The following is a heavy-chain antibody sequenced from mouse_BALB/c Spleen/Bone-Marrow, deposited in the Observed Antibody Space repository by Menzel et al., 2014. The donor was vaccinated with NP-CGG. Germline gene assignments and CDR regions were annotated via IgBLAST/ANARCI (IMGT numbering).Heavy chain of an antibody. J-gene: IGHJ3*01. CDR1: GFNIKDTY. D-gene: IGHD2-3*01. CDR2: IDPANGNT. CDR3: ARRVDGYYAWFAY. V-gene: IGHV14-3*02. Sequence: VQLKESGAELVKPGASVKLSCTASGFNIKDTYMHWVKQRPEQGLEWIGRIDPANGNTKYDPKFQGKATITADTSSNTAYLQLSSLTSEDTAVYYCARRVDGYYAWFAYWGQGTLVTVSA.